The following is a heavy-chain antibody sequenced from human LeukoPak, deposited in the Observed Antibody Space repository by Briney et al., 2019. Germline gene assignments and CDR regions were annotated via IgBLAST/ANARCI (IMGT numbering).Heavy chain of an antibody. CDR1: GYTFNVYF. Sequence: ASVKVSCKASGYTFNVYFIQGVRQAPGQGREWMGLINPNGGGGTYAQKFQGRVTMTLDTYNSAAYMELTSLTPDATAIYYCASGRGSGSLRWGQGTLVTVSS. V-gene: IGHV1-2*02. D-gene: IGHD1-26*01. J-gene: IGHJ4*02. CDR2: INPNGGGG. CDR3: ASGRGSGSLR.